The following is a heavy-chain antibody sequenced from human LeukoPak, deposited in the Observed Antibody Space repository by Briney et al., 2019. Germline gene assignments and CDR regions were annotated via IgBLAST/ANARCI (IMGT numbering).Heavy chain of an antibody. Sequence: PSETLSLTCTVSGYSISRGYYWGWIRQPPGKGLEWIGSMYHSGSTYYNPSLQSRVTISVDTSKNQFSLNLSSVTAADTAVYYCASYSMAATFDYWGQGTLVTVSS. V-gene: IGHV4-38-2*02. D-gene: IGHD2-15*01. CDR3: ASYSMAATFDY. J-gene: IGHJ4*02. CDR1: GYSISRGYY. CDR2: MYHSGST.